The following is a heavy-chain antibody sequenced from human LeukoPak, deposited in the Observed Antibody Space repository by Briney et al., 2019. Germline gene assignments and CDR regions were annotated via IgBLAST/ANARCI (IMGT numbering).Heavy chain of an antibody. D-gene: IGHD3-10*01. CDR1: GGSISSGSYY. CDR3: ARAHYYGSGSYQYYFDY. Sequence: PSETLSLTCTVSGGSISSGSYYWSWIRQPAGMGLEWIGRIYTSGSTNYNPSLKSRVTISVDTSKNQFSLKLSSVTAADTAVYYCARAHYYGSGSYQYYFDYWGQGTLVTVSS. CDR2: IYTSGST. J-gene: IGHJ4*02. V-gene: IGHV4-61*02.